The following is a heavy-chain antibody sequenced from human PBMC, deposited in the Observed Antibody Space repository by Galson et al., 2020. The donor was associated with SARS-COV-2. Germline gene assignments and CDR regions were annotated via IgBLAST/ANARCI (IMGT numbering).Heavy chain of an antibody. D-gene: IGHD3-16*02. CDR2: ISTDGNNK. J-gene: IGHJ3*01. V-gene: IGHV3-30*03. Sequence: GESLKISCAASGFTFSNFGMPWVRQAPGKGLEWVAVISTDGNNKYDADSVKGRFTISRDNPDNTLYLQMHSLRPEDTAVYFCARAGYSSTWTLGDAFDVWGQGTLVIVSS. CDR1: GFTFSNFG. CDR3: ARAGYSSTWTLGDAFDV.